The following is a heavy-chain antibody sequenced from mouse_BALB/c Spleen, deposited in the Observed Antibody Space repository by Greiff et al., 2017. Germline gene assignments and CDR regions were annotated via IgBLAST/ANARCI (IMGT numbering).Heavy chain of an antibody. D-gene: IGHD2-14*01. CDR3: ARKGNYRYESYAMDY. CDR2: ISSGSSTI. CDR1: GFTFSSFG. Sequence: EVKLMESGGGLVQPGGSRKLSCAASGFTFSSFGMHWVRQAPEKGLEWVAYISSGSSTIYYADTVKGRFTISRDNPKNTLFLQMTSLRSEDTAMYYCARKGNYRYESYAMDYWGQGTSVTVSS. J-gene: IGHJ4*01. V-gene: IGHV5-17*02.